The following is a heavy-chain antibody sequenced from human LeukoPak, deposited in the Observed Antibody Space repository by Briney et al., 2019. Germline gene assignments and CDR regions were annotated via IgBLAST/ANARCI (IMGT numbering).Heavy chain of an antibody. J-gene: IGHJ4*02. V-gene: IGHV3-23*01. CDR1: GITLSNYG. CDR2: ISGSGCNT. CDR3: AKRGVVIRVILVGFHKEAYYFDS. Sequence: GGSLRLSCSVSGITLSNYGMSWLRQAPAKGLDWVSGISGSGCNTYYADSVKRRFTISRDNSKNTLYLQMNRLRAEDTAVYFCAKRGVVIRVILVGFHKEAYYFDSWGQGALVTVSS. D-gene: IGHD3-22*01.